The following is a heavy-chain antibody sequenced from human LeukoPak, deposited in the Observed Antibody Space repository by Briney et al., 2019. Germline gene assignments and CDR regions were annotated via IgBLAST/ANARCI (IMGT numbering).Heavy chain of an antibody. CDR2: ISYDGSNK. D-gene: IGHD6-13*01. CDR3: AKSIAAAGLGPYYYGMDV. Sequence: PGGSLRLSCAASGFTFSSYAMHWVRQAPGKGLEWVAVISYDGSNKYYADSVKGRFTISRDNSKNTLYLQMNSLRAEDTAVYYCAKSIAAAGLGPYYYGMDVWGQGTTLTVSS. J-gene: IGHJ6*02. V-gene: IGHV3-30-3*02. CDR1: GFTFSSYA.